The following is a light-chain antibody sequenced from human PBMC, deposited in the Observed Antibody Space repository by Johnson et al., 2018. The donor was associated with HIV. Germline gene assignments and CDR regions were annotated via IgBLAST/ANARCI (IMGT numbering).Light chain of an antibody. V-gene: IGLV1-44*01. CDR2: RNN. CDR3: AAWDDSLNGPYV. J-gene: IGLJ1*01. Sequence: QSVLTQSPSASGTPGQRVTISCSGSSSNIGSNTVNWYQQLPGTAPKLLIYRNNQRPSGVPDRFSGSKSGTSASLAISRLQAEDEADYYCAAWDDSLNGPYVFGTGTKVTVL. CDR1: SSNIGSNT.